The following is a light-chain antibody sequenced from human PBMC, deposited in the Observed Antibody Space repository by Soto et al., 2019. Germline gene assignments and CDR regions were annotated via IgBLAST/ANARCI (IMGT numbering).Light chain of an antibody. CDR2: DVS. Sequence: AIQLTQSPSSLSASVGDRVTITCRASQDIRGALAWYQQKPGKAPKILIYDVSTLESGVPSRVSGSSSGTEFTLTISSLQPVDFATYYCQQFNSYPITFCQGTRLEIK. CDR3: QQFNSYPIT. J-gene: IGKJ5*01. V-gene: IGKV1-13*02. CDR1: QDIRGA.